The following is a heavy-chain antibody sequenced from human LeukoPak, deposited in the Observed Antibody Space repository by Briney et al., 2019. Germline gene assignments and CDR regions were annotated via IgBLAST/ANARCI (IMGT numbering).Heavy chain of an antibody. CDR3: ARFGITVVRGGKYYFDY. D-gene: IGHD3-10*01. CDR2: IYHSGST. V-gene: IGHV4-30-2*01. CDR1: GGSISSGGYS. J-gene: IGHJ4*02. Sequence: SETLSLTCAVSGGSISSGGYSWSWIRQPPGKGLEWIGYIYHSGSTYYNPSLKSRVTISVDRSKNQFSLMLSSVTAADTAVYYCARFGITVVRGGKYYFDYWGQGTLVTVSS.